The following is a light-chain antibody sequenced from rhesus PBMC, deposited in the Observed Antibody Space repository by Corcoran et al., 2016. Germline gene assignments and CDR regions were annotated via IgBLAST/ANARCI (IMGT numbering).Light chain of an antibody. CDR3: LQHNSDPYS. Sequence: EIVLTQSPATLSLSPGERASLSCRASKSVSSSLAWYQQTPGLLTRLLIYDSSNRASGIPDRFSGSGSGTDCTMTISILQPEDFAVYYCLQHNSDPYSFGQGTKVEIK. V-gene: IGKV3-42*02. J-gene: IGKJ2*01. CDR1: KSVSSS. CDR2: DSS.